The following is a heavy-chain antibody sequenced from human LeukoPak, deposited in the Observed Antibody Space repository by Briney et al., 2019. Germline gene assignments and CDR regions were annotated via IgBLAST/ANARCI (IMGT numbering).Heavy chain of an antibody. CDR1: SGSLSSSSYY. CDR3: ARVWELSDAFDI. J-gene: IGHJ3*02. Sequence: SETLSLTCTVSSGSLSSSSYYWASVRQPPGKGLEWLGSIYYRGHTYYNPSLKSRLTLSVDTSKNQFSLKLSSVTAADTAVYYCARVWELSDAFDIWGQGTMVTVSS. D-gene: IGHD1-26*01. V-gene: IGHV4-39*01. CDR2: IYYRGHT.